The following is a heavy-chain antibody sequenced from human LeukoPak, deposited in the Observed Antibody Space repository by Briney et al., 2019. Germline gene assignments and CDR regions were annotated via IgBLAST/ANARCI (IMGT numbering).Heavy chain of an antibody. CDR3: ARGTRDGYNPTFDY. CDR1: GDSVSTNSAA. CDR2: TYYTSKWYN. D-gene: IGHD5-24*01. V-gene: IGHV6-1*01. Sequence: SQTLSLTCAISGDSVSTNSAAWNWIRQSPSRGLEWLGRTYYTSKWYNDYALSMKGRITINPDTPKNQFSLQLNSVTPEDTALYYCARGTRDGYNPTFDYWGQGTLVTVSS. J-gene: IGHJ4*02.